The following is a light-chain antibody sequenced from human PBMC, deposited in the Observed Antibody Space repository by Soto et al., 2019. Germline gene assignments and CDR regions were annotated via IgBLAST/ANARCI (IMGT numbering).Light chain of an antibody. J-gene: IGLJ1*01. CDR1: SNDVGNYKY. Sequence: QSVLTQPRSVSGSPGESVTISCTGTSNDVGNYKYVSWYQQYPGKAPKLVIFDVTERPSGVPARFSASKFDNTASLTISGLQPEYEADYFCCSYGGFSNSLVLRTGTKVTLL. V-gene: IGLV2-11*01. CDR3: CSYGGFSNSLV. CDR2: DVT.